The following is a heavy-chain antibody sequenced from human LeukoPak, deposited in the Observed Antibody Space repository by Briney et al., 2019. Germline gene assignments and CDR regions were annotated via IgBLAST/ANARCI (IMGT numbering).Heavy chain of an antibody. D-gene: IGHD3-10*01. CDR3: AKMSGRNVLLWFGDPKGAFDI. V-gene: IGHV3-23*01. J-gene: IGHJ3*02. CDR2: ISGSGGST. CDR1: GFTFSSYG. Sequence: TGGSLRLSCAASGFTFSSYGMSWVRQAPGKGLEWVSAISGSGGSTYYADSVKGRFTISRDNSKNTLYLQMNSLRAEDTAVYYCAKMSGRNVLLWFGDPKGAFDIWGQGTMVTVSS.